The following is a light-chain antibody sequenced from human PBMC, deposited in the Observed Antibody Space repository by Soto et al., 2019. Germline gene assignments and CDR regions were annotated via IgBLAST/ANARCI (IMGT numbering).Light chain of an antibody. CDR2: GAS. CDR1: QSVSNN. Sequence: EIVLTQSPGTLSLSPGERATLSCRASQSVSNNLAWYQQKPGQAPRLLIYGASTRATGIPARFSGSGSGTEFTLTISSLQSEDFAVYYCQQYNNWPYTFGQGTKVDIK. CDR3: QQYNNWPYT. V-gene: IGKV3-15*01. J-gene: IGKJ2*01.